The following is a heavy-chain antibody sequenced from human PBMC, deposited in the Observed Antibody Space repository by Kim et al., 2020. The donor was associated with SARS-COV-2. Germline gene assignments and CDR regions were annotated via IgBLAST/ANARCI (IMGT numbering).Heavy chain of an antibody. Sequence: SETLSLTCTVSGGSISSGGYYWSWIRQHPGKGLEWIGYIYYSGSTYYNPSLKSRVTISVDTSKNQFSLKLSSVTAADTAVYCCARGVGYDFWSGYYTGMDGMDVWGQGTTVTVSS. D-gene: IGHD3-3*01. CDR3: ARGVGYDFWSGYYTGMDGMDV. CDR2: IYYSGST. V-gene: IGHV4-31*03. J-gene: IGHJ6*02. CDR1: GGSISSGGYY.